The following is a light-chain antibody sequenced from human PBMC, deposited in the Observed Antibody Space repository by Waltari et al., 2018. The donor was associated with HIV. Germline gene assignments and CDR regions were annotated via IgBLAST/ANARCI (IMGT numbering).Light chain of an antibody. Sequence: QSALTQPRSVSGSPGQSVTISCTGTSSDVGGYNYVSWYQQNPGKAPKFIIYDVTKRPSGVPDRCSGSKSGNTASLTISGLQAEDEADYYCCSYAGNYPVLFGGGTKLTVL. V-gene: IGLV2-11*01. J-gene: IGLJ3*02. CDR2: DVT. CDR3: CSYAGNYPVL. CDR1: SSDVGGYNY.